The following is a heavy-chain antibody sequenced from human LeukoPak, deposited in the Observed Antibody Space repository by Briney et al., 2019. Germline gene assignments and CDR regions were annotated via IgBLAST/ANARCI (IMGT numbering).Heavy chain of an antibody. CDR1: GGSISSGGYY. CDR3: ARDYGSGSYEVGFDP. V-gene: IGHV4-31*03. Sequence: SEPLSLTCTVSGGSISSGGYYWSWIRQHPGKGLEWIGYIYYSGSTYYNPSLKSRVTISVDTSKNLFSLKLSSVTAADTAVYYCARDYGSGSYEVGFDPWGQGTLSPSPQ. CDR2: IYYSGST. J-gene: IGHJ5*02. D-gene: IGHD3-10*01.